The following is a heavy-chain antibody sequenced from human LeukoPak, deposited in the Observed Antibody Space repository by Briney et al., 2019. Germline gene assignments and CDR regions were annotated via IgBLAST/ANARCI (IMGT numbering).Heavy chain of an antibody. D-gene: IGHD2-2*01. V-gene: IGHV1-2*06. CDR1: GYTFTGYY. Sequence: ASVKVSCKASGYTFTGYYMHWVRQAPGQGLEWMGRINPNSGGTNYAQEFQGRVTMTRDTSISTAYMELSSLRSEDTAVYYCARGLGIVVVPAAPYYFDYWGQGTLVTVSS. J-gene: IGHJ4*02. CDR3: ARGLGIVVVPAAPYYFDY. CDR2: INPNSGGT.